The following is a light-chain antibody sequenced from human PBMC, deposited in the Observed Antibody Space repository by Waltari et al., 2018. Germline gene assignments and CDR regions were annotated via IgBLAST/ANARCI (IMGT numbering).Light chain of an antibody. Sequence: SYVLTQPPSVSVAPGKPARITCGGNNSGRKSVDCYQQTPGQAPVLVVYDDSARPSGIPERFSGSNSGNTATLTISRVEAGDEADYYCQVWDSSSDHPVFGGGTKLTVL. CDR3: QVWDSSSDHPV. CDR1: NSGRKS. CDR2: DDS. V-gene: IGLV3-21*03. J-gene: IGLJ3*02.